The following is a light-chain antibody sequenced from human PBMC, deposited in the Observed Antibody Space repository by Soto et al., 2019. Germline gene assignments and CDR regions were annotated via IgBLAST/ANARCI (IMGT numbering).Light chain of an antibody. J-gene: IGLJ2*01. V-gene: IGLV2-23*01. CDR3: CSYAGSSTLV. Sequence: QSALTQPASVSGSPGQSITISCTGTSSDVGTYNLVSWYQHHPGKAPKLMIYEGTKRPSGVSNRFSGSKSGNMASLTISGLQTEDEADYYCCSYAGSSTLVFGGGTKVIVL. CDR2: EGT. CDR1: SSDVGTYNL.